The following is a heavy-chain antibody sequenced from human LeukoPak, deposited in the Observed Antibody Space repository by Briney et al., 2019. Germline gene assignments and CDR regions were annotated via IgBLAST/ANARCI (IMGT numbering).Heavy chain of an antibody. CDR2: IYYSGST. CDR3: AREYGYSSSWLVGGYFDY. CDR1: GGSISSYY. V-gene: IGHV4-59*01. J-gene: IGHJ4*02. Sequence: SETLSLTCTVSGGSISSYYWSWIRQPPGKGLEWIGNIYYSGSTNYNPSLKSRVTISVDTSKNQFSLKLSSVTAADTAVYYCAREYGYSSSWLVGGYFDYWGQGTLVTVSS. D-gene: IGHD6-13*01.